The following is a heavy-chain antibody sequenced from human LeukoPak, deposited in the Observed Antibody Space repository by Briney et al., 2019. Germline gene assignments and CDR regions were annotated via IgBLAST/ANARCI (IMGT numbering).Heavy chain of an antibody. CDR1: GGTFSSYA. CDR2: IIPIFGTA. D-gene: IGHD3-10*01. J-gene: IGHJ5*02. CDR3: ARDREVRGVIITLRWFDP. Sequence: SVKVSCKASGGTFSSYAISWVRQAPGQGLEWMGGIIPIFGTANYAQKFQGRVTITADESTSTAYMELSSLRSEDTAVYYCARDREVRGVIITLRWFDPWGQGTLVTVSS. V-gene: IGHV1-69*13.